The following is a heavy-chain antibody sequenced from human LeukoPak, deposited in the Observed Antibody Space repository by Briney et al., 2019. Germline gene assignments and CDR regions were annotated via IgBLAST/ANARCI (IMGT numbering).Heavy chain of an antibody. D-gene: IGHD4-17*01. Sequence: SETLSLTCTVSGGSISSSSYYWGWIRQPPGKGLEWIGSIYYSGSTYYNPSLKSRVTISVDTSKNQFSLKLSSVTAADTAVYYCARDRYGDRGSIFDYWGQGTLVTVSS. CDR2: IYYSGST. J-gene: IGHJ4*02. CDR3: ARDRYGDRGSIFDY. V-gene: IGHV4-39*07. CDR1: GGSISSSSYY.